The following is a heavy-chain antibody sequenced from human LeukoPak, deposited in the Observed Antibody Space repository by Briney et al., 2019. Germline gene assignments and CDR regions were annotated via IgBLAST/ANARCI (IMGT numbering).Heavy chain of an antibody. CDR2: IIPIFGTA. V-gene: IGHV1-69*01. D-gene: IGHD3-10*01. CDR1: GGTFSSYA. Sequence: SVKVSCKASGGTFSSYAISWVRQAPGQGLEWMGGIIPIFGTANYAQKFQGRVTITADESTSAAYMELSSLRSEDTAVYYCARVRDYYGSGSNFDYWGQGTLVTVSS. J-gene: IGHJ4*02. CDR3: ARVRDYYGSGSNFDY.